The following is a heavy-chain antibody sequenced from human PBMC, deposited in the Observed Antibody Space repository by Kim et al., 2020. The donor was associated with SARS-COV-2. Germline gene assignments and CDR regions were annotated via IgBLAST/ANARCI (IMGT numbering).Heavy chain of an antibody. CDR3: ARAQSGSGPAVVPSAYKKWFDP. Sequence: SVKVSCKASGGTFSSYAISWVRQAPGQGLEWMGRIIPLLGVANYAQKFQGRLTITADKSTSTAYMELSSLRFEDTAVYYCARAQSGSGPAVVPSAYKKWFDPWGQGTLVTVSS. V-gene: IGHV1-69*04. CDR2: IIPLLGVA. CDR1: GGTFSSYA. J-gene: IGHJ5*02. D-gene: IGHD2-2*01.